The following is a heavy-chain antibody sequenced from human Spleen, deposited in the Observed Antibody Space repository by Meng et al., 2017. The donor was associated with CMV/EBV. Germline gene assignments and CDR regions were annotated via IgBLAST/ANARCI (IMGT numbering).Heavy chain of an antibody. J-gene: IGHJ4*02. CDR3: ARWVWWSGWSLDY. CDR2: INHSGST. Sequence: QVHVPQGGAGLLQPSDTLSLTRPVYGGSFSGYYWRWIRQPPGKGLEWIGEINHSGSTNYNPSLKSRVTISVDTSKNQFSLKLSSVTAADTAVYYCARWVWWSGWSLDYWGQGTLVTVSS. V-gene: IGHV4-34*01. CDR1: GGSFSGYY. D-gene: IGHD6-19*01.